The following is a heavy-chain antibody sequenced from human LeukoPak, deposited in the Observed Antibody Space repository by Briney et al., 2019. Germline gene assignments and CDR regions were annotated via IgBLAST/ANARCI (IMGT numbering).Heavy chain of an antibody. V-gene: IGHV1-69*04. Sequence: GASVKVSCKASGGTFSSYAISWVRQAPGQGLEWMGRIIPILGIANYAQKFQGRVTITADKSTSTAYMELSSLRSEDTAVYYCARVVSVGTTHDYGDYVVNNWFDPWGQGTLVTVSS. CDR1: GGTFSSYA. D-gene: IGHD4-17*01. CDR3: ARVVSVGTTHDYGDYVVNNWFDP. CDR2: IIPILGIA. J-gene: IGHJ5*02.